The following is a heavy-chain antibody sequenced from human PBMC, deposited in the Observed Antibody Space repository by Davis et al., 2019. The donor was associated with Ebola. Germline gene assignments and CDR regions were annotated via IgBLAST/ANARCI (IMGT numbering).Heavy chain of an antibody. CDR3: ARGYCSSTSCYAGRTSYYYGMDV. J-gene: IGHJ6*02. V-gene: IGHV1-69*05. Sequence: SVKVSCKASGGTFSSYAISWVRQAPGQGLEWMGGIIPIFGTANYAQKFQGRVTITRDTSASTAYMELSSLRSEDTAVYYCARGYCSSTSCYAGRTSYYYGMDVWGQGTTVTVSS. CDR2: IIPIFGTA. D-gene: IGHD2-2*01. CDR1: GGTFSSYA.